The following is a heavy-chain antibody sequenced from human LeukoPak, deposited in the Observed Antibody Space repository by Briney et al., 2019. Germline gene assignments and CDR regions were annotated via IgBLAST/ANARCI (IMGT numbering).Heavy chain of an antibody. V-gene: IGHV1-69*04. Sequence: SVKVSCNASGGTFSSYAISWVRQAPGQGLEWMGRIIPILGIANYAQKFQGRVTINADKSTSTAYMELSSLRSEDTAVYYCARDSPPSPYGSRAMDYWGQGTLVTVSS. J-gene: IGHJ4*02. D-gene: IGHD3-10*01. CDR2: IIPILGIA. CDR1: GGTFSSYA. CDR3: ARDSPPSPYGSRAMDY.